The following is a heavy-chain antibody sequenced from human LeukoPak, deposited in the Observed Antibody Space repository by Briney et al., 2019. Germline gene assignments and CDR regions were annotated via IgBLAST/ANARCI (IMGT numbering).Heavy chain of an antibody. D-gene: IGHD2-2*01. CDR3: ARGYQRPDY. J-gene: IGHJ4*02. Sequence: GGSLRLSCAASGFTFSIYTLNWVRQAPGKGLEWVSSISSSSSNIYYADSVKGRFTISRDNAMNSVYLQMNSLRVEDTAVYYCARGYQRPDYWGQGTLITVSS. CDR2: ISSSSSNI. V-gene: IGHV3-21*01. CDR1: GFTFSIYT.